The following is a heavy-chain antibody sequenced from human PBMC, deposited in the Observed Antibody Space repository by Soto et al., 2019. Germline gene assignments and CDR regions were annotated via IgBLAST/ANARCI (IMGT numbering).Heavy chain of an antibody. CDR1: GFTFSSYS. D-gene: IGHD4-17*01. Sequence: EVQLVESGGGLVKPGGSLRLFCAASGFTFSSYSMNWVRQAPGKGLEWVSSISSSSSYIYYADSVKGRFTISRDNAKNSLYLQMNSLRAEDTAVYYCARDFGRGDYGDGGGDYWGQGTLVTVSS. CDR3: ARDFGRGDYGDGGGDY. J-gene: IGHJ4*02. V-gene: IGHV3-21*01. CDR2: ISSSSSYI.